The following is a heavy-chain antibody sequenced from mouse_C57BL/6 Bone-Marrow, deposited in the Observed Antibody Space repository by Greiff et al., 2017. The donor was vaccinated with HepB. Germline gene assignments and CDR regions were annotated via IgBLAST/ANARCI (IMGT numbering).Heavy chain of an antibody. CDR2: ITPSNGGT. CDR1: GFTFTSYW. D-gene: IGHD2-5*01. V-gene: IGHV1-53*01. Sequence: VQLLQPGTDLVKPGASLKLSCTASGFTFTSYWMHWVQQTPGQGLEWIGNITPSNGGTYYNEKFKSKATLTIDKATSTAYLQLSRLRSEDSAIYYCARDCSKRGAWFAYWGQGTLVTVSA. J-gene: IGHJ3*01. CDR3: ARDCSKRGAWFAY.